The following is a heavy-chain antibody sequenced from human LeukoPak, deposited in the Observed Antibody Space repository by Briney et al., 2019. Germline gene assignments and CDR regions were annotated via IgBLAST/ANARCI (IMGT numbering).Heavy chain of an antibody. Sequence: PGGSLRLSCAASGFTVSSNYMSWVRQAPGKGLEWVSGLSGSGGSTYYADSVKGRFTISRDNSKNTLYLQMNSLSAEDTAVYYCAKTPSNYFYYYGMDVWGQGTTVTVSS. CDR2: LSGSGGST. CDR3: AKTPSNYFYYYGMDV. CDR1: GFTVSSNY. J-gene: IGHJ6*02. V-gene: IGHV3-23*01. D-gene: IGHD2-15*01.